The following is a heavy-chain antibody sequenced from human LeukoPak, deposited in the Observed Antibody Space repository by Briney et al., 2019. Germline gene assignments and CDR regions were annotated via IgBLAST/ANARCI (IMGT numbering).Heavy chain of an antibody. J-gene: IGHJ4*02. CDR2: ISGSGGRT. Sequence: QPGGSLRLSCAASGFTFSSFAMSWVRQAPGKGLEWVSAISGSGGRTYYADSVKGRFTISRDNSKNTLYLQMNSLRAEDTAVYYCAKAGYYCSGGSCYSSLDYWGQGTLVTVSS. CDR1: GFTFSSFA. CDR3: AKAGYYCSGGSCYSSLDY. V-gene: IGHV3-23*01. D-gene: IGHD2-15*01.